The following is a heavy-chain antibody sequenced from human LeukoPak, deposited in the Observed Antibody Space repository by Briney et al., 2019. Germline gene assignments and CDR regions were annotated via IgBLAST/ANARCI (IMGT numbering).Heavy chain of an antibody. CDR1: GFTFSSYA. CDR3: AKDLNYDILTGSKGGFDP. J-gene: IGHJ5*02. Sequence: GGSLRLSCAASGFTFSSYAMHWVRQAPGKGLEWVAVISYDGSNKYYADSVKGRFTISRDNSKNTLYLQMNSLRAEDTAVYYCAKDLNYDILTGSKGGFDPWGQGTLVTVSS. CDR2: ISYDGSNK. D-gene: IGHD3-9*01. V-gene: IGHV3-30-3*01.